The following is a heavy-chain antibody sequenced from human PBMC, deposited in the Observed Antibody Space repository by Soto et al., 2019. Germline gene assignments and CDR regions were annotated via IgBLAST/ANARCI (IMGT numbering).Heavy chain of an antibody. D-gene: IGHD3-9*01. Sequence: PLETLCLRCGVEGGSFSGYGGSWIRQPPGKGLEWIGEINHSGSTNYNPSLKSRVTISVDTSKNQFSLKLSSVTAADTAVYYCARAGYYILVFDYWGQGTLVTVSS. CDR3: ARAGYYILVFDY. V-gene: IGHV4-34*01. J-gene: IGHJ4*02. CDR2: INHSGST. CDR1: GGSFSGYG.